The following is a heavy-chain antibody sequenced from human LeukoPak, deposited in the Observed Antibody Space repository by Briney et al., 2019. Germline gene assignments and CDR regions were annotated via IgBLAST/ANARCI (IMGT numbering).Heavy chain of an antibody. J-gene: IGHJ4*02. D-gene: IGHD3-10*01. CDR2: VKSRSAGETT. CDR1: GFSISNDW. CDR3: TLIQGWGSGSYYRDF. Sequence: PGGSLRLSCAASGFSISNDWMSWVRQAPGKGLAWVARVKSRSAGETTDYAAPVKGRFTISRDDSKNTLYLQMNSLKTEDTAVYYCTLIQGWGSGSYYRDFWGQGTLVTVSS. V-gene: IGHV3-15*01.